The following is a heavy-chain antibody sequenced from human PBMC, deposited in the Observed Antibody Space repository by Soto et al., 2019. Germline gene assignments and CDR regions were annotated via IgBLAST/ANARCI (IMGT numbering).Heavy chain of an antibody. CDR2: MNPHSGNT. V-gene: IGHV1-8*01. D-gene: IGHD3-16*01. Sequence: QVQLVQSGAEVKKPGDSVKVSCKASGYTFSDYDINWVRQAAGQGLEWMGWMNPHSGNTGYAQKFQGRVTMTTDTSITTAYLELSSLTFDDTAIYYCARGRFRRTWFDPWGQGTLVTVSS. CDR3: ARGRFRRTWFDP. J-gene: IGHJ5*02. CDR1: GYTFSDYD.